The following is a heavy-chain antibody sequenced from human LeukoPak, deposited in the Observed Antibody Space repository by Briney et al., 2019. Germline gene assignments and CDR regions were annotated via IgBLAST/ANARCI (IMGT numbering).Heavy chain of an antibody. CDR1: GFTFSSYW. D-gene: IGHD1-1*01. CDR2: IKQDGSEK. Sequence: GSLRLSCAASGFTFSSYWLSWVRRAPGKGLEWVANIKQDGSEKNYLDSVKGRFTISRDNAKNSLYLQMNSLRAEDTAVYYCARERYSDYWGQGTLVTVSS. CDR3: ARERYSDY. V-gene: IGHV3-7*01. J-gene: IGHJ4*02.